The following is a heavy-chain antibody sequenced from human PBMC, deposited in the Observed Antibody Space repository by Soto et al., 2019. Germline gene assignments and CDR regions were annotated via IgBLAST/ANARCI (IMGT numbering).Heavy chain of an antibody. Sequence: SETLSLTCTVSGGSISSGGYYWSWIRQHPGKGLEWIGYIHYSGSTYYNPSLKSRVTISVDTSENQFSLRLTSVTAADTAVYYCASRYGPSEFDHWGQGSLVTVSS. CDR2: IHYSGST. CDR3: ASRYGPSEFDH. V-gene: IGHV4-31*03. D-gene: IGHD3-9*01. J-gene: IGHJ4*02. CDR1: GGSISSGGYY.